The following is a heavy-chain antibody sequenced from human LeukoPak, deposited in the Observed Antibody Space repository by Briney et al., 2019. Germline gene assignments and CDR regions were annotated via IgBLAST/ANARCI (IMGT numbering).Heavy chain of an antibody. Sequence: PSETLSLTCTVSGGSISSSSYYWGWIRQPPGKGLEWIGSIYYSGSTYYNPSLKSRVTISVDTSKNQFSLKLSSVTAADTAVYLCARDPEVHIGTGPRFDYWGQGTLVTVSS. CDR2: IYYSGST. V-gene: IGHV4-39*07. J-gene: IGHJ4*02. CDR1: GGSISSSSYY. CDR3: ARDPEVHIGTGPRFDY. D-gene: IGHD5-12*01.